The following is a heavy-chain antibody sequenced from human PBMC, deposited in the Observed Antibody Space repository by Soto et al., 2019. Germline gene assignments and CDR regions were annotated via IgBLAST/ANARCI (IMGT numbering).Heavy chain of an antibody. CDR3: ARVYYYGSGSYSPPDV. V-gene: IGHV4-30-4*01. J-gene: IGHJ6*02. D-gene: IGHD3-10*01. Sequence: SETLSLTCTVSGGSISSGDYYWSWIRQPPGKGLEWIGYIYYSGSTYYNPSLKSRVTISVDTSKNQFSLKLSSVTAADTAVYYCARVYYYGSGSYSPPDVWGQGTTVTVSS. CDR2: IYYSGST. CDR1: GGSISSGDYY.